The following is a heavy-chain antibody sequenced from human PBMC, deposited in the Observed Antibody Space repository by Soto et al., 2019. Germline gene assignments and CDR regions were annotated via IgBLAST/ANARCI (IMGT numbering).Heavy chain of an antibody. CDR3: ARDKEPINFWSGYAY. V-gene: IGHV3-7*03. D-gene: IGHD3-3*01. CDR1: GFTFSTYW. Sequence: GGSLRLSCAASGFTFSTYWMNWVRQSPGKGLEWVASIKQDGSETYYVDSVKGRFTISRDNAKNSLYLQMNSLRAEDTAVFYCARDKEPINFWSGYAYWGQGTLVTVSS. J-gene: IGHJ4*02. CDR2: IKQDGSET.